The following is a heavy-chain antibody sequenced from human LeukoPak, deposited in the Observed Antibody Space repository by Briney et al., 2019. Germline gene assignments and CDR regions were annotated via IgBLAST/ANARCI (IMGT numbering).Heavy chain of an antibody. Sequence: GGSLRLSCAASGFTFSSYAMSWVRQAPGKGLEWVSAISGSGGSTYYADSVEGRFTISRDNSKNTLYLQMNSLRAEDTAVYYCAKDLGAVVVPAASRVYWGQGTLVTVSS. J-gene: IGHJ4*02. CDR3: AKDLGAVVVPAASRVY. D-gene: IGHD2-2*01. CDR2: ISGSGGST. V-gene: IGHV3-23*01. CDR1: GFTFSSYA.